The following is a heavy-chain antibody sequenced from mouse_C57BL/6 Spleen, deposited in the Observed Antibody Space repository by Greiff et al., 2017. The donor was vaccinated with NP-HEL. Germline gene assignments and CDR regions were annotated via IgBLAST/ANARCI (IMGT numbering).Heavy chain of an antibody. CDR3: AKPYGLYWYFDV. CDR1: GYTFTSYW. J-gene: IGHJ1*03. D-gene: IGHD1-1*02. V-gene: IGHV1-59*01. Sequence: QVQLQQPGAELVRPGTSVKLSCKASGYTFTSYWMHWVKQRPGQGLEWIGVIDPSDSYTNYNQKFKGKATLTVDTSSSTAYMQLSSLTSEDSAVYYCAKPYGLYWYFDVWGTGTTVTVSS. CDR2: IDPSDSYT.